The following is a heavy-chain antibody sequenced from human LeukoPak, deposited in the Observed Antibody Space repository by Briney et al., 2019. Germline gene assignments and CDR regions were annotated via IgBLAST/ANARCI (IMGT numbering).Heavy chain of an antibody. CDR1: GGSFSGYY. CDR2: INDSGST. CDR3: ARALWFGQLFMDY. V-gene: IGHV4-34*01. J-gene: IGHJ4*02. Sequence: SETLSLTCAVYGGSFSGYYWSWIRQPPGKGLEWIGEINDSGSTNYNPSLMSRVTISVDTTKNQFSLKLSSVTAADTAVYYCARALWFGQLFMDYWGQETLVTVSS. D-gene: IGHD3-10*01.